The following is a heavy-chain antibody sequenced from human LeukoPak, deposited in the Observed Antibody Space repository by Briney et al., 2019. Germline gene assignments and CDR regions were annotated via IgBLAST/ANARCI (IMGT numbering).Heavy chain of an antibody. Sequence: SETLSLTCTVSGGSISIYYWSWIRQPPGKGLEWLGYTYNSGSTLYNPSLKSRVTISVDTSRNEFSLRLTSVTAADAAVYYCVRDRELNYWGQGTLVTVSS. CDR1: GGSISIYY. D-gene: IGHD3-10*01. CDR2: TYNSGST. J-gene: IGHJ4*02. CDR3: VRDRELNY. V-gene: IGHV4-59*01.